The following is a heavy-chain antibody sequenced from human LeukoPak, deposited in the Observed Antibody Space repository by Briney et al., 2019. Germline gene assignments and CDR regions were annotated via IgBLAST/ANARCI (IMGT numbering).Heavy chain of an antibody. V-gene: IGHV3-30*02. CDR3: AREIRPFFDI. CDR2: IRYDGSNK. Sequence: GGSLRLSCAASGFTFSSYGMHWVRQAPGKGLEWVAFIRYDGSNKYYADSVKGRFTISRDNSKNTLYLQMNSLRAEDTAVYYCAREIRPFFDIWGQGTMVTVSS. J-gene: IGHJ3*02. CDR1: GFTFSSYG.